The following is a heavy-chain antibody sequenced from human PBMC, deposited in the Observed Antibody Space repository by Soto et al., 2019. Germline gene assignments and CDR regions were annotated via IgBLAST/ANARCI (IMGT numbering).Heavy chain of an antibody. J-gene: IGHJ6*02. CDR3: AREDIVVVLAATSTDYYYYGMDV. CDR2: ISSSSSYI. CDR1: GFTFSSYS. V-gene: IGHV3-21*01. D-gene: IGHD2-15*01. Sequence: VQLVESGGGLVKPGGSLRLSCAASGFTFSSYSMNWVRQAPGKGLEWVSSISSSSSYIYYADSVKGRFTISRDNTKKSLYMQMKSLRAEDTAVYYCAREDIVVVLAATSTDYYYYGMDVWCQGTTVNVSS.